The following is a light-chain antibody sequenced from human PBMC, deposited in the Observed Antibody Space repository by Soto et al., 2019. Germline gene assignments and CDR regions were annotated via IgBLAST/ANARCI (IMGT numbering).Light chain of an antibody. V-gene: IGLV1-40*01. Sequence: QSVLTQPPSVSGAPGQRVTISCTGSRSNIGAGFDVHWYQQLPGTAPKLLISGDTNRPSGVSDRFSGSKSGTSASLAITGLRAEDEADCYCQSFDSSLGGWLFGGGTKLTVL. CDR3: QSFDSSLGGWL. CDR2: GDT. J-gene: IGLJ3*02. CDR1: RSNIGAGFD.